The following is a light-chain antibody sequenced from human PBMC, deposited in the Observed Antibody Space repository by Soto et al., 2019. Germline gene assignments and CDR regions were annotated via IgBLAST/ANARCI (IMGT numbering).Light chain of an antibody. J-gene: IGKJ2*01. CDR1: QSVLYRSKNKNY. Sequence: DFVMTQSPDSLAVSLGERATINCKSSQSVLYRSKNKNYLAWYQQKPGQPPKLLISWASTRESGVPDRFSGSGSGTDFTLTISSLQAEDVAVYYCQQYYSTPQTFGQGTKLEIK. CDR3: QQYYSTPQT. V-gene: IGKV4-1*01. CDR2: WAS.